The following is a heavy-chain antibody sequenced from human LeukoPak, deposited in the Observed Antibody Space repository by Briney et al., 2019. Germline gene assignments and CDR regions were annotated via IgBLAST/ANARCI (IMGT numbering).Heavy chain of an antibody. D-gene: IGHD2-15*01. J-gene: IGHJ6*03. V-gene: IGHV4-59*01. CDR3: AVCSGGTHYYYYMDV. CDR2: IYYSGST. Sequence: SETLSLTCTVSGGSISSYYWSWVRQPPGKGLEWIGYIYYSGSTNYNPSLKSRVTISVDTSKNQFSLKLSSVTAADTAVYYCAVCSGGTHYYYYMDVWGKGTTVTISS. CDR1: GGSISSYY.